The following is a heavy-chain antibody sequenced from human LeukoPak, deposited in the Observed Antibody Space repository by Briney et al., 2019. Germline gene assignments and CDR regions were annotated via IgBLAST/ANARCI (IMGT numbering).Heavy chain of an antibody. Sequence: SETLSLTCSVSRGSISTTFYYWGWIRQPPGKGLEWIGSVSSSGTSYYSPSLKSRVTISVDTSKNQFSLRLTSVSAADTAVYYCAGHPPRDGDYLGEEFDFWGQGTMVTVSS. CDR3: AGHPPRDGDYLGEEFDF. J-gene: IGHJ3*01. CDR2: VSSSGTS. V-gene: IGHV4-39*01. D-gene: IGHD4-17*01. CDR1: RGSISTTFYY.